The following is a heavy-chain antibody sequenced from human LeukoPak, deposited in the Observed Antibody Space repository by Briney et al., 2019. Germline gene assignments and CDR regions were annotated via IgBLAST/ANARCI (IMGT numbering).Heavy chain of an antibody. CDR1: GGSISSYY. D-gene: IGHD2-2*01. CDR2: IYTSGST. Sequence: PSETLSLTCTVSGGSISSYYWSWIRQPAGKGLEWIGRIYTSGSTNYNPSLKSRVTMSVDTSKNQFSLKLSSVTAADTAVYYCARDWLVVPAVLPYNWFDPWGQGTLVTVSS. V-gene: IGHV4-4*07. CDR3: ARDWLVVPAVLPYNWFDP. J-gene: IGHJ5*02.